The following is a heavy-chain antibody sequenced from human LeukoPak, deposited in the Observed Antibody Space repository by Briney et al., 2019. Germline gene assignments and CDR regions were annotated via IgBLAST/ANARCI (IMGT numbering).Heavy chain of an antibody. Sequence: GGSLTLSCAASGFTFSNYAMHWVRHAPGKGMEWVSVIAFDGSNKYFADSVRGRFTLSRDNSKNTLYLQLNSLRAEDTAVYYCARDAAYYYGSGSFLGYWGQGTLVTVSS. CDR1: GFTFSNYA. D-gene: IGHD3-10*01. J-gene: IGHJ4*02. CDR2: IAFDGSNK. CDR3: ARDAAYYYGSGSFLGY. V-gene: IGHV3-30*04.